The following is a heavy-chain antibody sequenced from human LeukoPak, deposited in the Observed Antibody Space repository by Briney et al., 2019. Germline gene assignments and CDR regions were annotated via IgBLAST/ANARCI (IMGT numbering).Heavy chain of an antibody. CDR1: GVSISSYY. Sequence: PSETLSLTCTVSGVSISSYYRSWIRQPPGKGLEWIGYISYSGNTNYNPSLKSRITISGDTSKNQFSLKLGSVTAADTAVYYCARQSAAASYYFDYGGQGTLVTVSS. CDR3: ARQSAAASYYFDY. J-gene: IGHJ4*02. V-gene: IGHV4-59*08. D-gene: IGHD6-13*01. CDR2: ISYSGNT.